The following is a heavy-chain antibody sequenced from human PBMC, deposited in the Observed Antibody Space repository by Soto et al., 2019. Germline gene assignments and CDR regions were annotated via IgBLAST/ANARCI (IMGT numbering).Heavy chain of an antibody. D-gene: IGHD3-10*01. CDR2: ISCYNGDT. CDR3: ARVGITMVRGVIITGFLDY. J-gene: IGHJ4*02. Sequence: ASVKVSCNASGYTFNRHGISWVRQAPGQGLEWMGWISCYNGDTHYAQKLQGRVTITKDTSASTAYMELSSLRSEDTAVYYCARVGITMVRGVIITGFLDYWGQGTLVTVSS. CDR1: GYTFNRHG. V-gene: IGHV1-18*01.